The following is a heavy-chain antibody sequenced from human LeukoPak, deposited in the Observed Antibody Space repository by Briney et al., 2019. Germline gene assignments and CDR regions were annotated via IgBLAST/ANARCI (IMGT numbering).Heavy chain of an antibody. Sequence: GGSLRLSCAASGFTFSNAWMSWVRQAPGKGLEWVSYISSSGSIIYYADSVKGRFIICRDNAKNSLYLQMNSLRAEDTAVYFCARVGYDSSGRFDYWGQGTLVTVSS. J-gene: IGHJ4*02. D-gene: IGHD3-22*01. CDR3: ARVGYDSSGRFDY. V-gene: IGHV3-11*04. CDR2: ISSSGSII. CDR1: GFTFSNAW.